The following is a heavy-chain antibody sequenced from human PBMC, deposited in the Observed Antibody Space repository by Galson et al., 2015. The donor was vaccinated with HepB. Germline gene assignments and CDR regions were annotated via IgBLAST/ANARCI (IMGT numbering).Heavy chain of an antibody. CDR1: GLTFSDYY. CDR3: ARARGGFAEYFDY. CDR2: ISSTSAYT. V-gene: IGHV3-11*06. J-gene: IGHJ4*02. D-gene: IGHD5-12*01. Sequence: SLRLSCAASGLTFSDYYMNWIRQAPGKGLEWVSCISSTSAYTNYADSVRGRFTISRDNAKNSLYLQMNSLRAEDTGVYYCARARGGFAEYFDYWGQGTLVTVSS.